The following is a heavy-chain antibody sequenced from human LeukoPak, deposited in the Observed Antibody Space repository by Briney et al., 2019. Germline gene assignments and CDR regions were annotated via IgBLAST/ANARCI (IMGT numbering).Heavy chain of an antibody. V-gene: IGHV3-33*01. CDR1: GFTFSSYG. J-gene: IGHJ4*02. CDR3: ARDSPRGYSYGLAY. D-gene: IGHD5-18*01. Sequence: GGSLRLSCAASGFTFSSYGMHWVRQAPGKGLEWVAVIWYDGSNKYYADSVKGRFTISRDNSKNTLYLQMNSLRAEDTAVYYCARDSPRGYSYGLAYWGQGTLVTASS. CDR2: IWYDGSNK.